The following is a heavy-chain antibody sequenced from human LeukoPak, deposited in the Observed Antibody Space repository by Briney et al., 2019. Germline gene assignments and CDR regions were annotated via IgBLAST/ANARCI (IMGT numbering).Heavy chain of an antibody. Sequence: QPGGSLRHSCAASGFTFSSYAISWVRQAPGKGLEWVSAISGSGGSTYYADSVKGRFTISRDNSKNTLYLQMNSLRAEDTAVYYCATGKSGDLYDYWGQGTLVTVSS. V-gene: IGHV3-23*01. D-gene: IGHD4-17*01. J-gene: IGHJ4*02. CDR3: ATGKSGDLYDY. CDR1: GFTFSSYA. CDR2: ISGSGGST.